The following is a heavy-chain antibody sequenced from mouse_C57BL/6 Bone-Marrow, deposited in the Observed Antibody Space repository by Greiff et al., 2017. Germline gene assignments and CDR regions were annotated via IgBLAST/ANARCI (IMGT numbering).Heavy chain of an antibody. J-gene: IGHJ4*01. D-gene: IGHD2-4*01. CDR1: GYTFTNYW. Sequence: QVQLQQPGAELVKPVASVKLSCKASGYTFTNYWMHWVKQRPGQGLEWIGMMHPNGGSPDYNEKFKSEATLSVDKSSRTAYMELSSLTSEDSAVYYCARSYDYDDYTMDYWGQGTSVTVSS. V-gene: IGHV1-64*01. CDR2: MHPNGGSP. CDR3: ARSYDYDDYTMDY.